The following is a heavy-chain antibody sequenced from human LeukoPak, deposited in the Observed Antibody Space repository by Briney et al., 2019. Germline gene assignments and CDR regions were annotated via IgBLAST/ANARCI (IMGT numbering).Heavy chain of an antibody. CDR3: ARGRRTQWLVRGDYYMDV. J-gene: IGHJ6*03. V-gene: IGHV3-7*01. Sequence: GGSLRLSCAASGFTFSSYWMSWVRQAPGKGLEWVANIKQDGSEKYYVDSVKGRFTISRDNAKNSLYLQMNSLRAEDTAVYYCARGRRTQWLVRGDYYMDVWGKGTTVTVSS. D-gene: IGHD6-19*01. CDR1: GFTFSSYW. CDR2: IKQDGSEK.